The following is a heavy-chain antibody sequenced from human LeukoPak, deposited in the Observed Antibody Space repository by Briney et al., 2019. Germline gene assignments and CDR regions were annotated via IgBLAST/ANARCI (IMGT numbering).Heavy chain of an antibody. CDR3: ARDKIAVAGTFDY. Sequence: SETLSLTCTVSGYSISSGYYRCCIRQHPGKGVEGIGSIYYRGRTYYKPSLKSRVTISVDTSTNQISLKLSSVTAADTAVYYCARDKIAVAGTFDYWGQGTLGAVSS. CDR2: IYYRGRT. D-gene: IGHD6-19*01. V-gene: IGHV4-38-2*02. CDR1: GYSISSGYY. J-gene: IGHJ4*02.